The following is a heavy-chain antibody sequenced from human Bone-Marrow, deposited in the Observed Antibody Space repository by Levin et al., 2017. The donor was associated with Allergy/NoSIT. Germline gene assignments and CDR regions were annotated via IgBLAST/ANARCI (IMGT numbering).Heavy chain of an antibody. Sequence: GGSLRLSCAASGFTFRSYDIHWVRQAPGKGLEWVTVISYSGTNKYYADSVKGRFAISRDNSKNTLYLEINSLRPEDTAVYYCAKHGHSFGPGSLDYWGHGTLVTVSS. CDR2: ISYSGTNK. V-gene: IGHV3-30*18. CDR3: AKHGHSFGPGSLDY. J-gene: IGHJ4*01. CDR1: GFTFRSYD. D-gene: IGHD3-10*01.